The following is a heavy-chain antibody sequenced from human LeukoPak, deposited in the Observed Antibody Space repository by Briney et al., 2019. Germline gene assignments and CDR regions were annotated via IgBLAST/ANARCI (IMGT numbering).Heavy chain of an antibody. CDR2: IYSGGNT. CDR1: GFIVSSSY. CDR3: ASIAAAGTLDY. V-gene: IGHV3-53*01. D-gene: IGHD6-13*01. Sequence: GGSLRLSCAAAGFIVSSSYMSWVRQAPGKGLEWVSVIYSGGNTYYADSVKGRFTISRDNSKNTLYLQMNSLRAEDTAVYYCASIAAAGTLDYWGQGTLVTVSS. J-gene: IGHJ4*02.